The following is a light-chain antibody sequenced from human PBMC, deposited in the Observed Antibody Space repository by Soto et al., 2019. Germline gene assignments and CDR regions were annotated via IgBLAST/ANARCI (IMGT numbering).Light chain of an antibody. CDR2: EVS. J-gene: IGLJ1*01. Sequence: QSALTQPASVSGSPGQSITISCTGTSSDVGSYDLVSWYQHHSGKAPKIIIYEVSYRPSGVSNRFSGSKSGYTASLTISGLQAEDEADYYCNSQTSSGIRVFGTGTKLTVL. CDR1: SSDVGSYDL. V-gene: IGLV2-14*02. CDR3: NSQTSSGIRV.